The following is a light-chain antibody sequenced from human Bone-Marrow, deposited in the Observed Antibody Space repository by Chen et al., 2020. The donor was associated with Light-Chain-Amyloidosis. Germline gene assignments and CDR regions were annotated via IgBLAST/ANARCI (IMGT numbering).Light chain of an antibody. CDR2: DDS. CDR3: QVWDRSSERPV. Sequence: YVLTPPSSVSVAPGQTATVACGGNNIGSTRVHWYQQTPGQAPLRVVYDDSDRPSGIPERLSGANSGNTATLTISRVEAGDEADYYCQVWDRSSERPVFGGGTKLTVL. CDR1: NIGSTR. J-gene: IGLJ3*02. V-gene: IGLV3-21*02.